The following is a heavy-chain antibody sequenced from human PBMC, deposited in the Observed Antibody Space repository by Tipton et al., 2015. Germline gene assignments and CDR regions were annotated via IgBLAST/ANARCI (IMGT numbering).Heavy chain of an antibody. J-gene: IGHJ6*02. CDR2: ISGSGGYT. Sequence: SLRLSCAVSGLSISSYWMDWVRQAPGKGLEWVSTISGSGGYTYYADSVKGRFTISRDNSKNTLYLQMSSLRAEDTAVYYCARENLVFNTGSGRVLDVWGQGTTVTVSS. V-gene: IGHV3-23*01. CDR3: ARENLVFNTGSGRVLDV. D-gene: IGHD3-10*01. CDR1: GLSISSYW.